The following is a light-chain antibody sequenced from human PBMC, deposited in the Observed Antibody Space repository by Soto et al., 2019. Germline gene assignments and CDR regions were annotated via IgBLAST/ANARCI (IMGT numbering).Light chain of an antibody. V-gene: IGKV3D-20*02. CDR1: QSVSSSY. CDR3: QQRSNWTLT. J-gene: IGKJ4*01. Sequence: IVLTQSPGTLSLSPGERATLSCRASQSVSSSYLAWYQQKPGQAPRLLIYDASNTATGIPARFSGSGSGTDFTLTISSLEPEDFAVYYCQQRSNWTLTFGGGTKVDIK. CDR2: DAS.